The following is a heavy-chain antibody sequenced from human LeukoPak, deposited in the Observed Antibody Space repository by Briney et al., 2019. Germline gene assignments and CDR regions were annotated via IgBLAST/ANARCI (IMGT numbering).Heavy chain of an antibody. D-gene: IGHD4-17*01. V-gene: IGHV3-30*04. Sequence: PGGSLRLSCAASGFTFSSYAMHWVRQAPGKGLEWVAVISYDGSDKYYADSVKGRFTISRDNSKNTLYLQMNSLRAEDTAVYYCARAGNYGDYVGYWGQGTLVTVSS. CDR2: ISYDGSDK. CDR1: GFTFSSYA. J-gene: IGHJ4*02. CDR3: ARAGNYGDYVGY.